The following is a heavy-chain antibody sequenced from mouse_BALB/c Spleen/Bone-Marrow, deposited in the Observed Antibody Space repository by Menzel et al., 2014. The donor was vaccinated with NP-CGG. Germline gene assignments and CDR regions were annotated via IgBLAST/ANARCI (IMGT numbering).Heavy chain of an antibody. CDR3: ARELGRGYYFDY. J-gene: IGHJ2*01. CDR2: IHPNSGNT. CDR1: GYTFTSSW. D-gene: IGHD4-1*01. Sequence: QVQLQQSGSVLVRPGASVKLSCKASGYTFTSSWMHWAKQRPGQGLEWIGEIHPNSGNTNYNEKFKGKATLTVDTPSSTAYVDLSSLTSEDSAVYYCARELGRGYYFDYWGQGTTLTVSS. V-gene: IGHV1S130*01.